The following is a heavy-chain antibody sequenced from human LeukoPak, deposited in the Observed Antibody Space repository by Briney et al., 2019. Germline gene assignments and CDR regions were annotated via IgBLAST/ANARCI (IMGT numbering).Heavy chain of an antibody. CDR2: FDPEDGET. J-gene: IGHJ4*02. V-gene: IGHV1-24*01. CDR1: GYTLTELS. CDR3: ATTRVLSSPYYYDSSGYHYGSPFDY. D-gene: IGHD3-22*01. Sequence: EASVKVSCKVSGYTLTELSMHWVRPAPGKGLEWMGGFDPEDGETIYAQKFQGRVTMTEDTSTDTAYMELSSLRSEDTAVYYCATTRVLSSPYYYDSSGYHYGSPFDYWGQGTLVTVSS.